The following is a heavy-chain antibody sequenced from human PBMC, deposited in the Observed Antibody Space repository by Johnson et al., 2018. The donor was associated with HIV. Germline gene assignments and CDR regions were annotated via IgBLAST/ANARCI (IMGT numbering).Heavy chain of an antibody. J-gene: IGHJ3*02. Sequence: VQLVESGGGVVRPGGSLTLSCEASAFTFDDYGMSWVRQGPGKGPEWVSGISWNSDNIGYVDSVKGRFTISRDNAKNSLYLQMNSLRAEDTAVYYCASSWFGELSYAFDIWGQGTMVTVSS. CDR3: ASSWFGELSYAFDI. CDR2: ISWNSDNI. CDR1: AFTFDDYG. V-gene: IGHV3-20*04. D-gene: IGHD3-10*01.